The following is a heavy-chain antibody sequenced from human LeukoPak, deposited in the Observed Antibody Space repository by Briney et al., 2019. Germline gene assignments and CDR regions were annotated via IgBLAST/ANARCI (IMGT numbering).Heavy chain of an antibody. V-gene: IGHV4-34*01. D-gene: IGHD2-2*01. J-gene: IGHJ6*02. CDR2: INHSGST. CDR1: GGSFSGYY. CDR3: ARVRCSSTSCYGYYYYYGMDV. Sequence: SETLSLTCAVYGGSFSGYYWSWIRQPPGKGLEWIGEINHSGSTNYNPSLKSRVTISVDTSKNQFTLKLSSVTAADTAVYYCARVRCSSTSCYGYYYYYGMDVWGQGTLATVSS.